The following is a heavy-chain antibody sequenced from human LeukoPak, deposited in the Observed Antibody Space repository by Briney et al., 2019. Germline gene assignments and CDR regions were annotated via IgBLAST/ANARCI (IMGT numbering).Heavy chain of an antibody. D-gene: IGHD6-13*01. CDR1: GFTFSSYA. CDR3: AKASRYSTSWSPFDS. J-gene: IGHJ4*02. V-gene: IGHV3-23*01. CDR2: IGAGGVTT. Sequence: GGSLRLSCAASGFTFSSYAMSWVRQAPGKGPEWVSAIGAGGVTTYYADSVKGRFTISRDNSKNTLYLQMNILRAEDTALYYCAKASRYSTSWSPFDSWGQGTLVTVSS.